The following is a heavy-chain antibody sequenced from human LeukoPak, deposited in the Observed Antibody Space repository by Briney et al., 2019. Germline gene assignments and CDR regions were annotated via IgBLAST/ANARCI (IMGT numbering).Heavy chain of an antibody. Sequence: GASVKVSCKASGYTFTGYYMHWVRQAPGQELEWMGWINPNSGGTNYAQKFQGRVTMTRDTSISTAYMELSRLRSDDTAVYYCAREGVDWNHSVYYFDYWGQGTLVTVSS. J-gene: IGHJ4*02. CDR1: GYTFTGYY. D-gene: IGHD1-1*01. CDR3: AREGVDWNHSVYYFDY. V-gene: IGHV1-2*02. CDR2: INPNSGGT.